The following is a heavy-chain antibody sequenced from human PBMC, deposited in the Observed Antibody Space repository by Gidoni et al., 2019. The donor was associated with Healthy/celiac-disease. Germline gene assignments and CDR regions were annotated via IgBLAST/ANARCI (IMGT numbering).Heavy chain of an antibody. Sequence: QVQLVQSGAEVKKPGASVKVSCKASGYTFTSYSLPWVRQAPGQGLEWMGIINPSGCSTSYAQKFQGRVTMTRDTSTSTVYMELSSLRSEDTAVYYCARDPEANFFYSGSYYGVGYFDYWGQGTLVTVSS. V-gene: IGHV1-46*01. J-gene: IGHJ4*02. CDR1: GYTFTSYS. CDR3: ARDPEANFFYSGSYYGVGYFDY. D-gene: IGHD1-26*01. CDR2: INPSGCST.